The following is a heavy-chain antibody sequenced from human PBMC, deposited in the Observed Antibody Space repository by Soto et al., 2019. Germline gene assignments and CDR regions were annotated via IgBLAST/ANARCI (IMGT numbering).Heavy chain of an antibody. Sequence: EVQLVESGGGLVKPGGSLRLSCAASGFTFSSYSMNWVRQAPGKGLEWVSSISSSSSYIYYADSVKGRFTISRDNAKNSLYLQMNSLRAEDTAVYYCARDRGDIVVVPAATGGYGMDVWGQGTTVTVS. CDR1: GFTFSSYS. CDR3: ARDRGDIVVVPAATGGYGMDV. V-gene: IGHV3-21*01. CDR2: ISSSSSYI. D-gene: IGHD2-2*01. J-gene: IGHJ6*02.